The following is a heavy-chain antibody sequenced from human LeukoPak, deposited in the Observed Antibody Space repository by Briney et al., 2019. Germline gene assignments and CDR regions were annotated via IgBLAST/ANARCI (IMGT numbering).Heavy chain of an antibody. D-gene: IGHD3-22*01. CDR2: INPSGGST. J-gene: IGHJ4*02. Sequence: ASVKVSCKASGYTFTSYYMHWVRQAPGQGLEWMGIINPSGGSTSYAQKFQGRVTMTRDTSTGTVYMELSSLRSEDTAVYHCARAQGPYYYDSSGYLLDYWGQGTLVTVSS. CDR1: GYTFTSYY. CDR3: ARAQGPYYYDSSGYLLDY. V-gene: IGHV1-46*01.